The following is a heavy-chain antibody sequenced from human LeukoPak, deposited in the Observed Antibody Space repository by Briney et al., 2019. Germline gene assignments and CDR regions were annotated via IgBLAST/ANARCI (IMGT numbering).Heavy chain of an antibody. V-gene: IGHV3-48*02. CDR3: ARDASHSSSWIPTYYYYDYGMDV. J-gene: IGHJ6*02. CDR2: ISSSSSTI. CDR1: EFTFTIYS. D-gene: IGHD6-13*01. Sequence: GGSLRLSCAASEFTFTIYSMNWVRQAPGKGLEWVSYISSSSSTIDYADSVKGRFTISRDNAKNSLYLQMNSLRDEDTAVYYCARDASHSSSWIPTYYYYDYGMDVWGQGTTVTVSS.